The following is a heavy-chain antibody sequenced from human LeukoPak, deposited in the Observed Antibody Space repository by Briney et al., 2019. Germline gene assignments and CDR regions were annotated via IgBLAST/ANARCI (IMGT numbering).Heavy chain of an antibody. CDR2: VYYSGST. V-gene: IGHV4-39*01. CDR1: GGSISSSSYY. D-gene: IGHD3-10*01. J-gene: IGHJ4*02. Sequence: PSETLSLTCTVSGGSISSSSYYWGWTRQPPGKGLEWIGSVYYSGSTYYNPSLKSRVTISVDTSKNQFSLNLSSVTAADTAVYYCARLYYYVSGSYRYYFDYWGQGTLVTVSS. CDR3: ARLYYYVSGSYRYYFDY.